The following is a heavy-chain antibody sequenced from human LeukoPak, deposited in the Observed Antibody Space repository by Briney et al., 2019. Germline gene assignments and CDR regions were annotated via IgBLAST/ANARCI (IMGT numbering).Heavy chain of an antibody. CDR1: GFTFSSYA. CDR2: ISSNGGST. CDR3: AREGQQLVLAFDI. J-gene: IGHJ3*02. D-gene: IGHD6-13*01. V-gene: IGHV3-64*01. Sequence: GGSLRLSCAASGFTFSSYAMHWVRQAPGKGLEYVSAISSNGGSTYYANSVKGRFTISRDNSKNTLYLQMGSLRAEDMAVYYCAREGQQLVLAFDIWGQGTMVTVSS.